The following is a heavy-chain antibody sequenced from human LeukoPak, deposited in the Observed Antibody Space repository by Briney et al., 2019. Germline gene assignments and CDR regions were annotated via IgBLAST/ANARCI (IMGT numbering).Heavy chain of an antibody. CDR2: ISAYNGNT. CDR1: GYTFTNYD. CDR3: ARDRVTMVRGVITSGPHDAFDI. D-gene: IGHD3-10*01. J-gene: IGHJ3*02. Sequence: ASVKVSCKASGYTFTNYDITWVRQAPGQGLEWMGWISAYNGNTNYAQKFQGRVTMTTDTSTSTAYMELRSLRSDDTAVYYCARDRVTMVRGVITSGPHDAFDIWGQGTMVTVSS. V-gene: IGHV1-18*01.